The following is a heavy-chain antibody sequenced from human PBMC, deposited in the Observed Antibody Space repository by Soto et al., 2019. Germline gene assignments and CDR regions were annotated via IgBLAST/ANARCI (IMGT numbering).Heavy chain of an antibody. CDR1: GYSISSSSFY. CDR3: ARRRIVPTTHFDY. Sequence: PXETLSLTFPVSGYSISSSSFYWGWIRQPPGKGLEWIGHIFHTGATYQNPTLKSRLRMSVDTSKNQFSLNLSSVTATDTAVYYCARRRIVPTTHFDYWGQGHLVTV. D-gene: IGHD1-26*01. J-gene: IGHJ4*02. V-gene: IGHV4-39*01. CDR2: IFHTGAT.